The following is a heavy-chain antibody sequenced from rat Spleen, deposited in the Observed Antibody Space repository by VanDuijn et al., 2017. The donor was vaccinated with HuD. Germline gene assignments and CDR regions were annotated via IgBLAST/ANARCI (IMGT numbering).Heavy chain of an antibody. CDR2: ISTRGGST. Sequence: EVQLVESGGGLVQPGRSLKLSCAASGFTFSDYYMAWVRQAPTKGLEWVATISTRGGSTYYRDSVKGRFTISRDNAKGTLSLQMNILRSEDTATHYCTRHAYYDGYYHWYFDFWGPGTMVTVSS. CDR1: GFTFSDYY. V-gene: IGHV5-25*01. CDR3: TRHAYYDGYYHWYFDF. D-gene: IGHD1-12*03. J-gene: IGHJ1*01.